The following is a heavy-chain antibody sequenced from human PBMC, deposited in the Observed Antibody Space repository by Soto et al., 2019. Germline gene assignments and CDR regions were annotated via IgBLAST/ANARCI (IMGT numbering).Heavy chain of an antibody. CDR2: INHSGST. J-gene: IGHJ4*02. Sequence: SETLSLTCAVYGGSFSGYYWSWIRQPPGKGLEWIGEINHSGSTNYNPSLKSRVTISVDTSKNQFSLKLSSVTAADTAVYYCAREPFSSRSFDYWGQGTLVTVSS. D-gene: IGHD6-13*01. V-gene: IGHV4-34*01. CDR3: AREPFSSRSFDY. CDR1: GGSFSGYY.